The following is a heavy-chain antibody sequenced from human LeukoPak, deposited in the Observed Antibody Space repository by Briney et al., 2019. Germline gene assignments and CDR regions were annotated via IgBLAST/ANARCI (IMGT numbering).Heavy chain of an antibody. CDR3: AKAIHSSSPGVVDY. CDR2: IKEDGAEK. CDR1: GFSLSMYW. V-gene: IGHV3-7*01. Sequence: PGGSLRLSCVASGFSLSMYWMSWVRQAPGKGLEWVATIKEDGAEKYYVESVSGRFTISRDNAKNSLFLQMNSLRAEDTAMFYCAKAIHSSSPGVVDYWGQGTLVTVSS. J-gene: IGHJ4*02. D-gene: IGHD6-6*01.